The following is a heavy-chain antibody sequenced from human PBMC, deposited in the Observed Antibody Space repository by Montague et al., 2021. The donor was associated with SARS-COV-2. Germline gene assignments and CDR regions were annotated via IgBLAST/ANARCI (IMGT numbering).Heavy chain of an antibody. Sequence: SETLPLTCTVSGGSISSYLWTWIRQPPGKGLEWIGYIYYSGKTNYNPSLSSRVTMSVDTSKNQFSLKLNSVTAADAAVYFCARATPGIADPIEYWGQGTLLTVSS. D-gene: IGHD6-13*01. V-gene: IGHV4-59*08. CDR3: ARATPGIADPIEY. CDR1: GGSISSYL. J-gene: IGHJ4*02. CDR2: IYYSGKT.